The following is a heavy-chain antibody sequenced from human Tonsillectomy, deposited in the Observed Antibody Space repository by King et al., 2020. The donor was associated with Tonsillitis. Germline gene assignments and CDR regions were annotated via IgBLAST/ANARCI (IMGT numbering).Heavy chain of an antibody. J-gene: IGHJ6*03. CDR1: GYTFTSYG. CDR2: IRPYNGDT. V-gene: IGHV1-18*01. CDR3: ARDMWELRMDV. Sequence: QLVQSGAELKKPGASVKVSCKASGYTFTSYGISWVRQAPGQGLEWMGWIRPYNGDTNYAQKVQGRVTMSTDTSTSTAYMELRGRGSDDTAVYYCARDMWELRMDVWGKGTTVTVSS. D-gene: IGHD1-26*01.